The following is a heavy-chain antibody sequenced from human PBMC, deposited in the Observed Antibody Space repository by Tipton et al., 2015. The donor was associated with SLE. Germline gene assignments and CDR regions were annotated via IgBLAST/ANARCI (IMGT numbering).Heavy chain of an antibody. CDR3: ARHQVREDIPIIEAFDI. CDR2: VYYSGAT. CDR1: GGSISTSSFY. V-gene: IGHV4-39*01. J-gene: IGHJ3*02. Sequence: GLVKPSETLSLTCSVSGGSISTSSFYWGWIRQTPGKGLEWIGSVYYSGATYDNPSLKSRVTISVEASKNQMSLRLKSVTAADTAVYYCARHQVREDIPIIEAFDIWGQGSVVTVSS. D-gene: IGHD1-14*01.